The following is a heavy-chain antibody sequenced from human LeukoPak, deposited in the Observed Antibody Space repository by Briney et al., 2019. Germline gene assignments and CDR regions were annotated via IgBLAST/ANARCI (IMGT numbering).Heavy chain of an antibody. J-gene: IGHJ4*02. D-gene: IGHD2-21*02. CDR1: GFTFSSYA. Sequence: AGGSLRLSCAASGFTFSSYAMSWVRQAPGKGLEWVSAISGSGGSTYYADSVKGRFTISRDNSKNTLYLQMNSLRAEDTAVYYCAKDLSKHIVVVTAMYYWGQGTLVTVSS. CDR2: ISGSGGST. V-gene: IGHV3-23*01. CDR3: AKDLSKHIVVVTAMYY.